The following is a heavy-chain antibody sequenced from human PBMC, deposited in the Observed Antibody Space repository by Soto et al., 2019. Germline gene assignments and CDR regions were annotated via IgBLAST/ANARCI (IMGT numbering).Heavy chain of an antibody. V-gene: IGHV3-23*01. CDR2: ISGSGGST. D-gene: IGHD3-10*01. J-gene: IGHJ5*02. CDR3: AKGNYGSGSPTNWFDP. Sequence: GGSLRLSGAPSGFTFSSYAISWVRQAPGKGLEWVSAISGSGGSTYYADSVKGRFTISRDNSKNTLYLQMNSLRAEDTAVYYCAKGNYGSGSPTNWFDPWGQGTLVTVSS. CDR1: GFTFSSYA.